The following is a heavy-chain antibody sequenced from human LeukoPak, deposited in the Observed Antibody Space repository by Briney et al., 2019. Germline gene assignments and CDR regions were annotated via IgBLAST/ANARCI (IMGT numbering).Heavy chain of an antibody. J-gene: IGHJ4*02. CDR2: ISGSTIYI. CDR1: GFTFSSYR. Sequence: GESLRLSCAASGFTFSSYRMNWVRQAPGKGLGWVSSISGSTIYIYYADSLKGRFTISRDNAKNSLYLQMNSLRAEDTAVYYCARDYYGTYGHDYWGQGTLVTVSS. CDR3: ARDYYGTYGHDY. V-gene: IGHV3-21*01. D-gene: IGHD1-7*01.